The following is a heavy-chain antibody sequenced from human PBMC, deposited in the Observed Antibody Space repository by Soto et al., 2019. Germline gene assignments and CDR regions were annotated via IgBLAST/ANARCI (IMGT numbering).Heavy chain of an antibody. CDR2: ISSSSSTI. Sequence: EVPLVESGGGLVQPGGSLRLSCAASGFTFSSYSMNWVRQAPGKGLEWVSYISSSSSTIYYADSVKGRFTISRDNAKNSLYLQMNSLRAEDTAVYYCAREYSSWGYNWFDPWGQGTLVTVSS. V-gene: IGHV3-48*01. J-gene: IGHJ5*02. CDR1: GFTFSSYS. D-gene: IGHD6-13*01. CDR3: AREYSSWGYNWFDP.